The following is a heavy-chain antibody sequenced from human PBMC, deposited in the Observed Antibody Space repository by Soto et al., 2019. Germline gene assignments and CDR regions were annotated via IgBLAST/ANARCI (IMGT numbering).Heavy chain of an antibody. Sequence: GESLKISCKGSGYSFTSYWIGWVRQMPGKGLEWMGIIYPGDSDTRYSPSFQGQVTISADKSISTAYLQWSSLKASDTAMYYCAILHLYSSSSSNKTNDAFDIWGQGTMVTVSS. CDR3: AILHLYSSSSSNKTNDAFDI. J-gene: IGHJ3*02. CDR2: IYPGDSDT. CDR1: GYSFTSYW. D-gene: IGHD6-6*01. V-gene: IGHV5-51*01.